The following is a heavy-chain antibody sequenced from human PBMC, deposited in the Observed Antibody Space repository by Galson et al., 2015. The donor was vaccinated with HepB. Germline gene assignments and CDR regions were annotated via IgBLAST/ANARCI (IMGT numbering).Heavy chain of an antibody. J-gene: IGHJ4*02. CDR2: IIPNLDIT. CDR1: GGTFSSYA. D-gene: IGHD6-25*01. Sequence: SVKVSCKASGGTFSSYAITWVRQAPGQGLEWMGRIIPNLDITNYAQKFQGRVTITADKSTSTAYMELSSLRSEDTAVYYCARDMGGYRYFDYWGQGTLVTVSS. V-gene: IGHV1-69*04. CDR3: ARDMGGYRYFDY.